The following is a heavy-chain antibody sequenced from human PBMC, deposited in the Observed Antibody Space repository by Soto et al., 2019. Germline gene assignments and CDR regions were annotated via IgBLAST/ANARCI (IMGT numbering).Heavy chain of an antibody. CDR2: ISYGGSNK. J-gene: IGHJ6*02. V-gene: IGHV3-30*18. CDR1: GFTFSSYG. CDR3: AKGSTIYYYGMDV. Sequence: GGSLRLSCAASGFTFSSYGMHWVRQAPGKGLEWVAVISYGGSNKYYADSVKGRFTISRDNSKNTLYLQMNSLRAEDTAVYYCAKGSTIYYYGMDVWGQGTTVTVSS.